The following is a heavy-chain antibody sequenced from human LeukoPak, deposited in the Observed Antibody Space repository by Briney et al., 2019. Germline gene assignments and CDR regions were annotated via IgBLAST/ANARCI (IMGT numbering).Heavy chain of an antibody. J-gene: IGHJ3*02. D-gene: IGHD6-19*01. CDR1: GYTFTGYY. CDR2: INPNSGGT. Sequence: ASVKVSCKASGYTFTGYYMHWVRQAPGQGLGWMGWINPNSGGTNYAQKFQGRVTMTRDTSISTAYMELSRLRSDDTAVYYCASDLGYSSGWYSDAFDIWGQGTMVTVSS. CDR3: ASDLGYSSGWYSDAFDI. V-gene: IGHV1-2*02.